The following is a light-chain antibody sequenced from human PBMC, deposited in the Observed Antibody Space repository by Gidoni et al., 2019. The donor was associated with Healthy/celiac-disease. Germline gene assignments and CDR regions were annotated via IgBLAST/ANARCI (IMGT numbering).Light chain of an antibody. J-gene: IGKJ4*01. CDR2: LGS. Sequence: DIVMTQSQPSLPVTPGEPASISCRSSQSLLHSNGYNYLDWYLQKPGQSPQLLIYLGSNRASGVPDRFSGSGSGTDFTLKISRVEAEDVGVYYCMQALQRELTFGGGTKVEIK. V-gene: IGKV2-28*01. CDR3: MQALQRELT. CDR1: QSLLHSNGYNY.